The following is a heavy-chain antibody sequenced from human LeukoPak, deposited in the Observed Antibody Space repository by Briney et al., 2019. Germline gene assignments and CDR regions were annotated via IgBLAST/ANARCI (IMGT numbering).Heavy chain of an antibody. J-gene: IGHJ4*02. Sequence: ASETLSLTCTVSDVSISSQYWSWIREPPGKGLEWIGYISPSGSINYNPSLESRLAMSRDTSKNQFSLNLSSVTAADTVVYYCARDRNYVFDYWGQGILVTVSS. D-gene: IGHD1-7*01. CDR1: DVSISSQY. CDR3: ARDRNYVFDY. CDR2: ISPSGSI. V-gene: IGHV4-59*11.